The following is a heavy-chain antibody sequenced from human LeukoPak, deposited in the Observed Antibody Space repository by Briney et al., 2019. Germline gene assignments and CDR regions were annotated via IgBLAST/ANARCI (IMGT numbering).Heavy chain of an antibody. CDR1: GGSISSYY. V-gene: IGHV4-4*07. Sequence: SETLSLTCTVSGGSISSYYRSWIRQPAGKGLEWIGRIYTSGSTNYNPSLKSRVTMSVDTSKNQFSLKLSSVTAADTAVYYCARVRRARGYSHGYYFDYWGQGTLVTVSS. D-gene: IGHD5-18*01. J-gene: IGHJ4*02. CDR3: ARVRRARGYSHGYYFDY. CDR2: IYTSGST.